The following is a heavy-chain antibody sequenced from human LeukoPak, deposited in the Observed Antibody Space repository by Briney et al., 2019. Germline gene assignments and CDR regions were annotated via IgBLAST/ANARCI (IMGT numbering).Heavy chain of an antibody. Sequence: SETLSLTCAVYGGSFSGYYWSWIRQPPGKGLEWIGEINHSGSTNYNPSLKSRVTISVDTSKNQFSLKLSSVTAADTAVYYCARFGGTTWAYFDYWGQETLVTVSS. CDR1: GGSFSGYY. CDR2: INHSGST. CDR3: ARFGGTTWAYFDY. D-gene: IGHD3-10*01. V-gene: IGHV4-34*01. J-gene: IGHJ4*02.